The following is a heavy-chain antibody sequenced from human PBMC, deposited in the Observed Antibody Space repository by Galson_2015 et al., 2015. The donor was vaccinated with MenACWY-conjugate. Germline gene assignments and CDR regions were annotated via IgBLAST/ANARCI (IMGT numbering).Heavy chain of an antibody. CDR2: ISASGGGT. J-gene: IGHJ6*03. V-gene: IGHV3-23*01. Sequence: SLRLSCAVSGFSFSNYAMSWVRRAPGKGLEWVSGISASGGGTYYPDSVKGRFTISRDNPKNTLFLQMNSLRAGDTAVYYCAKTPLGYYHYVDVWGKGTTVTVSS. CDR3: AKTPLGYYHYVDV. CDR1: GFSFSNYA.